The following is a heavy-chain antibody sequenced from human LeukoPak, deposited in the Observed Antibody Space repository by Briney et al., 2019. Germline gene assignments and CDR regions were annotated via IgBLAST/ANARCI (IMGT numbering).Heavy chain of an antibody. CDR1: GGSISSSTYY. CDR2: IYYSGST. D-gene: IGHD6-13*01. V-gene: IGHV4-31*03. Sequence: SETLSLTCTVSGGSISSSTYYWGWIRQHPGKGLEWIGYIYYSGSTYYNPSLKSRVTISVDTSKNQFSLKLSSVTAADTAVYYCAGISSWYGVAFDYWGQGTLVTVSS. J-gene: IGHJ4*02. CDR3: AGISSWYGVAFDY.